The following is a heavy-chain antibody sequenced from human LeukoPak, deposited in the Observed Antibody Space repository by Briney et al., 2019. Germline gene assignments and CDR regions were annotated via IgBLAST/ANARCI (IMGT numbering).Heavy chain of an antibody. CDR3: ARDRQRRFDY. J-gene: IGHJ4*02. CDR2: IYYSGST. V-gene: IGHV4-31*03. CDR1: GGSISSGGYY. Sequence: SQTLSLTCTVSGGSISSGGYYWSWIRQHPGNGLEWIGYIYYSGSTYYNPSLKSRVTISVDTSKNQFSLKLSSVTAADTAVYYCARDRQRRFDYWGQGTLVTVSS.